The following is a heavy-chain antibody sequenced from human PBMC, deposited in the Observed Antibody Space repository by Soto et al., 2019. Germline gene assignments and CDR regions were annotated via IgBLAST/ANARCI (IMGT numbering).Heavy chain of an antibody. CDR2: IIPILGIA. J-gene: IGHJ6*03. Sequence: SVKVSCKASGGTFSSYTISWVRQAPGQGLEWMGRIIPILGIANYAQKFQGRVTITADKSTSTAYMELSSLRSEDTAVYYCARATYSNPLNYYYYMDVWGKGTTVTVSS. CDR1: GGTFSSYT. CDR3: ARATYSNPLNYYYYMDV. V-gene: IGHV1-69*02. D-gene: IGHD4-4*01.